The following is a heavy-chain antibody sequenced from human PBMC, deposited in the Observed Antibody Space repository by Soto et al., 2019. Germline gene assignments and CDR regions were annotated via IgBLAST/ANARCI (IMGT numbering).Heavy chain of an antibody. J-gene: IGHJ5*02. CDR2: ISGSGGST. CDR3: AKPMVRGVISLNWFDP. Sequence: PGGSLRLSCAASGFTFSSYAMSWVRQAPGKGLEWVSAISGSGGSTYYADSVKGRFTISRDNSKNTLYLQMNSLRAEDAAVYYCAKPMVRGVISLNWFDPWGQGTLVTVSS. CDR1: GFTFSSYA. D-gene: IGHD3-10*01. V-gene: IGHV3-23*01.